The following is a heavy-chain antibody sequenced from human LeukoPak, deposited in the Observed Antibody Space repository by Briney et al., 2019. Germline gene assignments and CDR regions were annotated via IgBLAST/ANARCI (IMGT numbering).Heavy chain of an antibody. CDR3: ARAGYNWNDGDYYYYYMDV. CDR2: INPNSGGT. J-gene: IGHJ6*03. D-gene: IGHD1-1*01. Sequence: ASVKVSCKASGYTFTGYYMHWVRQAPGQGLEWMGRINPNSGGTNYAQKFQGRVTMTRDTSISTAYMELSSLRSEDTAVYYCARAGYNWNDGDYYYYYMDVWGKGTTVTVSS. CDR1: GYTFTGYY. V-gene: IGHV1-2*06.